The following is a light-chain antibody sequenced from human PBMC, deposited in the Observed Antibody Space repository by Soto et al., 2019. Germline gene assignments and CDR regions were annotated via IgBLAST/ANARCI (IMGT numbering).Light chain of an antibody. Sequence: QSVLTQPASVSGSPGQSITISCTGTSSDLGGYNFVSWYQHHPGKAPKLMIYQVSNRPSGVSNRFSGSKSGNTASLTISGLQAEDEDDYYCCSYTSSSPYVFGTGTKLTVL. V-gene: IGLV2-14*01. J-gene: IGLJ1*01. CDR2: QVS. CDR1: SSDLGGYNF. CDR3: CSYTSSSPYV.